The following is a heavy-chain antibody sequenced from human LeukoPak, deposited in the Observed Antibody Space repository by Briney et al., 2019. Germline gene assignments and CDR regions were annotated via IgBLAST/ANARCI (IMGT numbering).Heavy chain of an antibody. CDR2: ISWNSVSI. Sequence: GGSLRLSCAASGITFDDYAMYWVRQGPGKGLEWVAGISWNSVSIGYADSVKGRITISRDNAKNSLYLQMNSLRNEDTALYYCAKELGGGSDGLDIWGQGTMVTVSS. CDR1: GITFDDYA. D-gene: IGHD2-15*01. CDR3: AKELGGGSDGLDI. V-gene: IGHV3-9*01. J-gene: IGHJ3*02.